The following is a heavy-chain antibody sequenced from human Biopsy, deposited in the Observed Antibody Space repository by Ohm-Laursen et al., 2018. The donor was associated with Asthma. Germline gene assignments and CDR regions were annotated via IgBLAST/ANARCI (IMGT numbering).Heavy chain of an antibody. V-gene: IGHV3-30*03. Sequence: SLRLSCSASGFMFRSFGMHWVRQAPGKGLEWVALMSYDGSIKDYADSVKGRFTISRDNSMNTLYLHMNSLRVEDTAVYYCARGLDYSGRSGFDYWGQGTLVTVSS. CDR3: ARGLDYSGRSGFDY. CDR2: MSYDGSIK. D-gene: IGHD3-10*01. CDR1: GFMFRSFG. J-gene: IGHJ4*02.